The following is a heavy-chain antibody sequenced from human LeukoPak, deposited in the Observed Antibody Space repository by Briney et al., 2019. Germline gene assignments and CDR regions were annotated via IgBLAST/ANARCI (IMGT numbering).Heavy chain of an antibody. CDR2: ISWNSSTK. J-gene: IGHJ6*02. D-gene: IGHD2-8*01. CDR1: GFTFDDYA. V-gene: IGHV3-9*01. Sequence: PGGSLRLSCAASGFTFDDYAMHWVRQAPGKGLEWVSGISWNSSTKGYADSVKGRFTISRDNAKNSLYLQMNSLRGEDAALYYCAVLHYYAMDVWGQGTTVTVSS. CDR3: AVLHYYAMDV.